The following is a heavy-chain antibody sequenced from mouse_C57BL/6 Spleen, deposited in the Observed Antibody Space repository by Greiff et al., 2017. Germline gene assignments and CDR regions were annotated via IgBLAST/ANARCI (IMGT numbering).Heavy chain of an antibody. J-gene: IGHJ2*01. CDR1: GYTFTDYE. V-gene: IGHV1-15*01. CDR2: IDPETGGT. Sequence: QVQLQQSGAELVRPGASVTLSCKASGYTFTDYEMHWVKQTPVHGLEWIGAIDPETGGTAYNQKFKGKAKLTADKSSSTAYMELRSLTSEDSAVYYCTREGNWGQGTTLTVSS. CDR3: TREGN.